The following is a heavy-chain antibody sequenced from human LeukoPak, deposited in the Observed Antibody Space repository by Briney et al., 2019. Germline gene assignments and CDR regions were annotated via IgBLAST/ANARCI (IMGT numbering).Heavy chain of an antibody. CDR2: ISSSSSTI. V-gene: IGHV3-48*01. J-gene: IGHJ4*02. D-gene: IGHD3-3*01. CDR1: GFTFSSYS. Sequence: GGSLRLSCAASGFTFSSYSMNWVRQAPGKGLEWVSYISSSSSTIYYADSVKGRFTISRDNAKNSLYLQMNSLRAEDTAVYYCARIEKLSLRFLEWLPSNDYWGQGTLVTVSS. CDR3: ARIEKLSLRFLEWLPSNDY.